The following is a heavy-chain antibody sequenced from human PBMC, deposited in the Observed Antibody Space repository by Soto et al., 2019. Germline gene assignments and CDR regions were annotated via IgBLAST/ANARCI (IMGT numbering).Heavy chain of an antibody. D-gene: IGHD5-12*01. CDR1: GGSISNYF. J-gene: IGHJ3*02. CDR2: IFSSGST. V-gene: IGHV4-4*07. Sequence: QVQLQESGPGLVKPSETLSLICTVSGGSISNYFWDWIRQPAGKGQEWIGRIFSSGSTNYNASLKSRVTMSVDTSKNQVSLKLTSMTAADTAVYYCARNVASPGVSGSWGAFDIWGQGTMVTVSS. CDR3: ARNVASPGVSGSWGAFDI.